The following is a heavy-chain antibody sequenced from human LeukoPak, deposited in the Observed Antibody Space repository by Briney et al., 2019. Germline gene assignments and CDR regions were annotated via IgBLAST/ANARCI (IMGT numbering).Heavy chain of an antibody. Sequence: SETLSLTCTVSGGSISSYYWSWLRQPPGKGLEWIGYIYYSGSTNYNPSLKSRLTISVDTSKNQFSLKLSSVTAADTAVYYCAREGDYVGWFDPWGQGTLVTVSS. CDR2: IYYSGST. V-gene: IGHV4-59*01. CDR3: AREGDYVGWFDP. J-gene: IGHJ5*02. D-gene: IGHD4-17*01. CDR1: GGSISSYY.